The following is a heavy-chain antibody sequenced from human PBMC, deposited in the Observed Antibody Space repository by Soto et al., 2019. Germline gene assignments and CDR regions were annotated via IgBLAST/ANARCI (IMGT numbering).Heavy chain of an antibody. D-gene: IGHD2-15*01. CDR3: ARGGGEVVVVWAAAFDI. CDR2: INAGNGNT. J-gene: IGHJ3*02. CDR1: GYTFTSYA. V-gene: IGHV1-3*01. Sequence: ASVKVSCKASGYTFTSYAMHWVRQAPGQRLEWMGWINAGNGNTKYSQKFQGRVTITRDTSASTAYMELSSLKSEDTAVYYCARGGGEVVVVWAAAFDIWGQGTMVTVSS.